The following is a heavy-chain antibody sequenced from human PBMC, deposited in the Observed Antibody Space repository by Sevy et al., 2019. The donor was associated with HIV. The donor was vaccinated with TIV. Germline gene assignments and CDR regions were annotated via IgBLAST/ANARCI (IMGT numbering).Heavy chain of an antibody. D-gene: IGHD3-10*01. V-gene: IGHV4-4*07. Sequence: SETLSLTCTVSGGSISGYYWSWIRQPAEKGLEWIGRMYSSGSTNYNPSLKSRVTMSVDTSTNQFSLKLSSVTAADTAVYYCAGPYGSGSYNYWGQGTLVTVSS. CDR3: AGPYGSGSYNY. CDR1: GGSISGYY. CDR2: MYSSGST. J-gene: IGHJ4*02.